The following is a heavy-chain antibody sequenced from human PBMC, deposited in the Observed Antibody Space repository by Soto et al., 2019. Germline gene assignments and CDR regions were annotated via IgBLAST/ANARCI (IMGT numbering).Heavy chain of an antibody. CDR3: ARDKITGLFDY. CDR1: GGSFSGYD. CDR2: INHSGST. V-gene: IGHV4-34*01. Sequence: SETLSLTCAVYGGSFSGYDWTGSRQPPGTGLEWTGEINHSGSTNYNPSLKSRVTISVDTSKNQFSLKLTSVTAADTAVYYCARDKITGLFDYWGQGTPVTVSS. D-gene: IGHD2-8*02. J-gene: IGHJ4*02.